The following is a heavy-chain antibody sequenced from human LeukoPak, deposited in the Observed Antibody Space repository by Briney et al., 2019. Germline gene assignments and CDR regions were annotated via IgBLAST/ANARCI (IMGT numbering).Heavy chain of an antibody. J-gene: IGHJ4*02. Sequence: GGSLRLSCAASGFTFNSFGLHWVRQAPGKGLEWVAVIYSDGNNNYYADSVKGRFTISRDNSKNTLYLQMNSLRAEDTAVYYCARGKLAAAGLFDYWGQGTLVTVSS. CDR1: GFTFNSFG. V-gene: IGHV3-33*01. D-gene: IGHD6-13*01. CDR3: ARGKLAAAGLFDY. CDR2: IYSDGNNN.